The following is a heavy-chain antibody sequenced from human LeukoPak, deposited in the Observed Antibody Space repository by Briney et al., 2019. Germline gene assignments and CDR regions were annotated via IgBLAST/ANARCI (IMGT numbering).Heavy chain of an antibody. CDR1: GFTFDDYA. Sequence: GRSLRLSCAASGFTFDDYAMHWVRQAPGKGLEWVSGISWNSGSIGYADSVKGRFTISRDNAKNSLYLQMNSLRAEDTALYYCAKDMHYDSCGYYHTTFDYWGQGTLVTVSS. J-gene: IGHJ4*02. D-gene: IGHD3-22*01. CDR2: ISWNSGSI. V-gene: IGHV3-9*01. CDR3: AKDMHYDSCGYYHTTFDY.